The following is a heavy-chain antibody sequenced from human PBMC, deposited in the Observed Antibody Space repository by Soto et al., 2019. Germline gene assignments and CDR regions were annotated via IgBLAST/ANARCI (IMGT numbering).Heavy chain of an antibody. CDR2: IFWDDIQ. CDR1: GFSLSANGMG. V-gene: IGHV2-5*02. D-gene: IGHD1-26*01. J-gene: IGHJ5*02. Sequence: QVTLMESGPSLVKPTEALTLTCTFSGFSLSANGMGVGWFRQPPGRALEWLAVIFWDDIQRYSPSLQTRLTITKDTSNNEVVLRLTNVDPVDTATYFCAHRRRSGSYYPSWGQGTLVTVS. CDR3: AHRRRSGSYYPS.